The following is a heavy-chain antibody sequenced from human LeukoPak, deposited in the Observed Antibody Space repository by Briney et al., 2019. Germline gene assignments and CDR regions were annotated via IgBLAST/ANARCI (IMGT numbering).Heavy chain of an antibody. Sequence: SVKVSCKASGGTFSSYAISWVRQAPGQGLEWMGRIIPILGIANYAQKFQGRVTITADKSTSTAYIELSSLRSEDTAVYYCARDLLTVNSQSSPWFDPWGQGTLVTVSP. CDR3: ARDLLTVNSQSSPWFDP. CDR1: GGTFSSYA. J-gene: IGHJ5*02. V-gene: IGHV1-69*04. D-gene: IGHD1-14*01. CDR2: IIPILGIA.